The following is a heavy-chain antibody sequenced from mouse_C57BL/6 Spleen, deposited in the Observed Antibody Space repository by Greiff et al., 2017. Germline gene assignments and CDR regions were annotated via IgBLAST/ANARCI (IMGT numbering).Heavy chain of an antibody. V-gene: IGHV5-2*01. CDR3: IYYDYDGIAY. D-gene: IGHD2-4*01. Sequence: EVKVVESGGGLVQPGESLKLSCESNEYEFPSHDMSWVRKTPEKRLELVAAINSDGGSTYYPDTMERRFIISRDNTKKTLYLQMSSLRSEDTALYYCIYYDYDGIAYWGQGTLVTVSA. CDR1: EYEFPSHD. CDR2: INSDGGST. J-gene: IGHJ3*01.